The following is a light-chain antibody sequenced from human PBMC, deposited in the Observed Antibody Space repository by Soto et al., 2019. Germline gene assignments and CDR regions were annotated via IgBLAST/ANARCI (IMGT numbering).Light chain of an antibody. J-gene: IGLJ2*01. CDR3: SSYAGSNDLV. V-gene: IGLV2-8*01. CDR1: SSDVGSYKY. Sequence: QSALTQPPSASGSPGQSVTISCTGTSSDVGSYKYVSWYQQHPGKAPKLMIYEVSERPSGVPDRFSGSKSGNTASLTVSGLQAADEADYYCSSYAGSNDLVFGGGTKLTVL. CDR2: EVS.